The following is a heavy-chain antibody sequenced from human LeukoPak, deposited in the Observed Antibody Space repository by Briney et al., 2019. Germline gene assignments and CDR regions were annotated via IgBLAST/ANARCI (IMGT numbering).Heavy chain of an antibody. J-gene: IGHJ4*02. D-gene: IGHD2-21*02. CDR2: IYYSGST. V-gene: IGHV4-59*01. CDR1: GGSFSNYY. CDR3: AREIAYCGADCPPHFDY. Sequence: SETLSLTCAVYGGSFSNYYWNWIRQPPGKGLEWIGYIYYSGSTNYNPSLKSRVTISVDTSKNQFSLKLSSVTAADTAVYYCAREIAYCGADCPPHFDYWGQGTLVTVSS.